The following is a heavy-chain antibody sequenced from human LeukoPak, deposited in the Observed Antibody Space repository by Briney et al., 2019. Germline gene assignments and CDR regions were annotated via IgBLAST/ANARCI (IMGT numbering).Heavy chain of an antibody. D-gene: IGHD4-17*01. Sequence: ASVKVSCKASGYTFTSYYMHWVRQAPGQGLEWMGIINPSGGSTSYAQKFQGRVTMTRDTSTGTVYMELSSLRSEDTAVYYCARDGTTVTTGDYFDYWGQGTLVTVSS. J-gene: IGHJ4*02. V-gene: IGHV1-46*01. CDR2: INPSGGST. CDR1: GYTFTSYY. CDR3: ARDGTTVTTGDYFDY.